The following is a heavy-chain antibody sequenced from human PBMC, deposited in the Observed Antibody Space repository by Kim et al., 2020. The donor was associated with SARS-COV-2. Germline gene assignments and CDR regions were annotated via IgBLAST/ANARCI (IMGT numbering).Heavy chain of an antibody. CDR1: LFPFLPSS. D-gene: IGHD3-10*01. Sequence: SLLLSFSSSLFPFLPSSLPFFLPAPCKVLEWVAVISSDGSSEYSAASLKGLFTISRATSPNTLSLQMNNLKVEDTAVYYCARGIRITMIRGVLYYFD. J-gene: IGHJ4*01. CDR3: ARGIRITMIRGVLYYFD. CDR2: ISSDGSSE. V-gene: IGHV3-30*14.